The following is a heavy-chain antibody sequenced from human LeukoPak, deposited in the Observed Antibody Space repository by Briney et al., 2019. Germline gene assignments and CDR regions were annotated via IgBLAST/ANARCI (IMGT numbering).Heavy chain of an antibody. CDR3: ARPPQGYSSGWYYFDY. CDR1: GFTVSSNY. J-gene: IGHJ4*02. D-gene: IGHD6-19*01. CDR2: IYSGGST. Sequence: GGSLRLSCAASGFTVSSNYMSWVRQAPGKGLEWVSVIYSGGSTYYADSVKGRFTISRDNSKNTLYLQMNSLRAKDTAVYYCARPPQGYSSGWYYFDYWGQGTLVTVSS. V-gene: IGHV3-53*01.